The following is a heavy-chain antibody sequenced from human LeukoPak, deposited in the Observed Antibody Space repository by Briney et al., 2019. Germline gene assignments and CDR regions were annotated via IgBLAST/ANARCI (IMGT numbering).Heavy chain of an antibody. CDR2: IIPIFGTA. CDR1: GGTFSSYA. V-gene: IGHV1-69*06. CDR3: ARTTEGGYTYGYFYYYYMDV. Sequence: ASVKVSCKASGGTFSSYAISWVRQAPGQGLEWMGGIIPIFGTANYAQKFQGRVTITADKSTSTAYMELSSLRSEDTAVYYCARTTEGGYTYGYFYYYYMDVWGKGTTVTISS. J-gene: IGHJ6*03. D-gene: IGHD5-18*01.